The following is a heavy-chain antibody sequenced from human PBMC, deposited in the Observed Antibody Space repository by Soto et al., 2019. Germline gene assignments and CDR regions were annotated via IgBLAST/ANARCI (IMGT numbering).Heavy chain of an antibody. J-gene: IGHJ6*04. CDR2: ISSSSSTI. CDR1: GFTFSSYS. V-gene: IGHV3-48*01. CDR3: ARDQVVEVPAARMADV. Sequence: GGSLRLSCAASGFTFSSYSMNWVRQAPGKGLEWVSYISSSSSTIYYADSVKGRFTISRDNAKNSLYLQMNSLRAEDTAVYYCARDQVVEVPAARMADVWGKGTTVTVSS. D-gene: IGHD2-2*01.